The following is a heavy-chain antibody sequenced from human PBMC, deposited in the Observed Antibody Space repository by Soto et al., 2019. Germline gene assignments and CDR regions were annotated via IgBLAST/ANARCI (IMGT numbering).Heavy chain of an antibody. J-gene: IGHJ4*02. CDR3: AIGYYYDSSGYAPFDY. CDR2: ISGSGGST. Sequence: GGSLRLSCAASGFTFSSYAMSWVRQAPGKGLEWVSAISGSGGSTYYADPVKGRFTISRDNSKNTLYLQMNSLRAEDTAVYYCAIGYYYDSSGYAPFDYWGQGTLVTVSS. D-gene: IGHD3-22*01. CDR1: GFTFSSYA. V-gene: IGHV3-23*01.